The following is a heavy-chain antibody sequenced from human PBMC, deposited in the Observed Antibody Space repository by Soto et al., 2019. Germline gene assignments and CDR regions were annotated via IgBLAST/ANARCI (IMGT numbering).Heavy chain of an antibody. V-gene: IGHV5-51*01. CDR2: IYPGDSDT. CDR1: GYSLTSYW. Sequence: SLKISCKGSGYSLTSYWIGWVRQMPGKGLEWMGIIYPGDSDTRYNPSFQDQVTISADKSISTAYLQWSSLKASDTAMYYCARRGYCSGGSCPELFDYWGQGTLVTVSS. CDR3: ARRGYCSGGSCPELFDY. J-gene: IGHJ4*02. D-gene: IGHD2-15*01.